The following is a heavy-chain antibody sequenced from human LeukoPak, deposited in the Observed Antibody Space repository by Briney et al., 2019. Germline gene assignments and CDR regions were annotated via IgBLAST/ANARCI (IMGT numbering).Heavy chain of an antibody. D-gene: IGHD5-12*01. CDR1: RYTLTGYY. Sequence: GASVKVSCEHSRYTLTGYYVRWGRQAPGQRVGWMGWINPNSGSTNNAQKFQGRVTMTRTTSINTAYMALSRLRTDDTAVYCCARSRSGYPVDYWGQGTLVTVSS. V-gene: IGHV1-2*02. CDR3: ARSRSGYPVDY. CDR2: INPNSGST. J-gene: IGHJ4*02.